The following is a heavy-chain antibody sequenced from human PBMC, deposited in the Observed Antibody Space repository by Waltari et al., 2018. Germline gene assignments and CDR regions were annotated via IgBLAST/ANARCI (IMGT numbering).Heavy chain of an antibody. CDR2: IYYSGST. V-gene: IGHV4-31*03. CDR3: ARDRRVRGVYYYYYMDV. Sequence: QVQLQESGPGLVKPSQTLSLTCTVSGGSISSGGYYWSWIRQHPGKGLEWIGYIYYSGSTYYNPSLKSRVTISVDTSKNQFSLKLSSVTAADTAVYYCARDRRVRGVYYYYYMDVWGKGTTVIVSS. J-gene: IGHJ6*03. D-gene: IGHD3-10*01. CDR1: GGSISSGGYY.